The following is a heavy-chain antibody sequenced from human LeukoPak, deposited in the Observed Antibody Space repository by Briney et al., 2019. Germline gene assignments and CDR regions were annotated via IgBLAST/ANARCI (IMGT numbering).Heavy chain of an antibody. V-gene: IGHV1-69*04. CDR3: ARDKDDYSNYGPPSGMDV. D-gene: IGHD4-11*01. Sequence: SVKVSCKASGGTFSSYAISWVRQARGQGLEWMGRIIPIFGIANYAQKFQGRVTITADKSTSTAYMELSSLRSEDTAVYYCARDKDDYSNYGPPSGMDVWGQGTTVTVSS. CDR1: GGTFSSYA. J-gene: IGHJ6*02. CDR2: IIPIFGIA.